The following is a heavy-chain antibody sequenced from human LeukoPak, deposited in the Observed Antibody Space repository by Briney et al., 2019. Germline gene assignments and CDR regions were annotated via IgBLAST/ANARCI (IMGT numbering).Heavy chain of an antibody. CDR1: GFTFSSYW. CDR3: AIEIVDGFDY. J-gene: IGHJ4*02. CDR2: TNSDGSST. V-gene: IGHV3-74*01. Sequence: PGGSLRLSCAAAGFTFSSYWMHWDRHAQGEGLVWVSRTNSDGSSTSYADSVKGRFTISRDNAKNTLYLQMNSLRAEDTAVYYCAIEIVDGFDYWGQGTLVTVSS. D-gene: IGHD3-16*02.